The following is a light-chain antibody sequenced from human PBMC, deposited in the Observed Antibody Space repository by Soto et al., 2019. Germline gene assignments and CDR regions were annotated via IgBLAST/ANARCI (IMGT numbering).Light chain of an antibody. CDR3: QQCNDWQVT. Sequence: EVVLTQSPVTLSLSPGERATLSCRASQSVSSYLAWYQQKPGQAHRLLIYDISNRATGIPARFSGSGSGTDFTLTISSLEPDDFAVYYCQQCNDWQVTFGQGTRLEIK. CDR2: DIS. J-gene: IGKJ5*01. CDR1: QSVSSY. V-gene: IGKV3-11*01.